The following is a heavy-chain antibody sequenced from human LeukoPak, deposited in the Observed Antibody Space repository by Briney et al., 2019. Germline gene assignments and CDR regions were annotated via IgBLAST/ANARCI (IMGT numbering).Heavy chain of an antibody. Sequence: GGSLRLSCAASGFTFSTYSMNWVRQAPGKGLEWVSSISISSNYIYYADSVKGRFTTSRDNAKNSLYLQMNSLRAEDTAVYYCARFWSGHYNFDYWGQGTPVTVSS. J-gene: IGHJ4*02. CDR3: ARFWSGHYNFDY. D-gene: IGHD3-3*01. CDR1: GFTFSTYS. V-gene: IGHV3-21*06. CDR2: ISISSNYI.